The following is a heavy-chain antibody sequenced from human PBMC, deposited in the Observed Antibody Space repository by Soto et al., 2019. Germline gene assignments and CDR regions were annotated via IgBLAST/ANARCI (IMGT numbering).Heavy chain of an antibody. Sequence: PTLSLTYDICGERVSRNRSTRNCIRKSPSRGLEWLGRTYDRSKWYNEYAVSVKSRATINTDPSKNQVSLQLNSVTPEDTAVYYCARGERTAYYYYGMDVWGQGTTVTVS. J-gene: IGHJ6*02. CDR3: ARGERTAYYYYGMDV. CDR1: GERVSRNRST. V-gene: IGHV6-1*01. CDR2: TYDRSKWYN.